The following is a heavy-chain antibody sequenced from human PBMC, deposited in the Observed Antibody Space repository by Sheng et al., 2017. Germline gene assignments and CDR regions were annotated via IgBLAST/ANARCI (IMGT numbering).Heavy chain of an antibody. CDR1: GFTFSTYG. J-gene: IGHJ6*02. V-gene: IGHV3-30*18. D-gene: IGHD6-13*01. Sequence: QVQLVESGGGVVQPERSLRLSCAASGFTFSTYGMQWVRQAPGKGLEWVAVISYDESNKFYADSVKGRFTISRDNPKNTLYLQMNSLRAEDTAVYYCAKVNSSPRMTYYYHYGMDVWGQGTTVTVSS. CDR3: AKVNSSPRMTYYYHYGMDV. CDR2: ISYDESNK.